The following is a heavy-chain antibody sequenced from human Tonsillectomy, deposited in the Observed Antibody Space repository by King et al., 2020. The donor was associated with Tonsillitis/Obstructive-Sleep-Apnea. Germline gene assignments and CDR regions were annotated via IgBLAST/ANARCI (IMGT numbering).Heavy chain of an antibody. V-gene: IGHV1-69*12. CDR3: ARDPGYCSGGSCYAFDY. J-gene: IGHJ4*02. CDR2: IIPIFGTA. Sequence: QLVQSGAEVKKPGSSVKVSCKASGGTFSSYAISWVRQAPGQGLEWMGGIIPIFGTANYAQKFQGRVTITADESTSTAYMELSSLRSEDTAVYYCARDPGYCSGGSCYAFDYWGQGTLVTVSS. D-gene: IGHD2-15*01. CDR1: GGTFSSYA.